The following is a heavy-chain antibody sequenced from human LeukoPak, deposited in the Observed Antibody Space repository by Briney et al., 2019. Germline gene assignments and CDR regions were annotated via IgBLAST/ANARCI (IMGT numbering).Heavy chain of an antibody. Sequence: GRSLRLPCAASGFTFSSYGMHWVRQAPGKGLEWVAVISYDGSNKYYADSVKGRFTISRDNSKNTLYLQMNSLRAEDTAVYYCAKPMYYYDRSDNGDEGRTQPYYFDYWGQGTLVTVSS. CDR2: ISYDGSNK. D-gene: IGHD3-22*01. J-gene: IGHJ4*02. CDR3: AKPMYYYDRSDNGDEGRTQPYYFDY. CDR1: GFTFSSYG. V-gene: IGHV3-30*18.